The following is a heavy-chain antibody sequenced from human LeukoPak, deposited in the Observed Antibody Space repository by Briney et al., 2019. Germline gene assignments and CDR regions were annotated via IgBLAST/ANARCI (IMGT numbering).Heavy chain of an antibody. D-gene: IGHD3-22*01. V-gene: IGHV3-53*01. J-gene: IGHJ3*02. Sequence: GGSLRLSCAASGFTVSSNYMSWVRQAPGKGLEWVSVIYSGGSTYYADSVKGRFTISRDNSKNTLYLQMNSLRAEDTAVYYCASNIVVVITVAFDIWGQGTMVTVSS. CDR2: IYSGGST. CDR3: ASNIVVVITVAFDI. CDR1: GFTVSSNY.